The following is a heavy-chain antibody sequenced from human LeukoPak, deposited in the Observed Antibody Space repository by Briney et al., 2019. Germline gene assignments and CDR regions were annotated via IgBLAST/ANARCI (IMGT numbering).Heavy chain of an antibody. V-gene: IGHV4-31*03. CDR3: AREAPGGYYDSSGYPLGRFDY. Sequence: SETLSLTCTVSGGSISSGGYYWSWIRQHPGKGLEWIGYIYYSGSTYYNPSLKSRVTISVDTSKNQFSLKLGSVTAADTAVYYCAREAPGGYYDSSGYPLGRFDYWGQGTLVTVSS. J-gene: IGHJ4*02. CDR1: GGSISSGGYY. CDR2: IYYSGST. D-gene: IGHD3-22*01.